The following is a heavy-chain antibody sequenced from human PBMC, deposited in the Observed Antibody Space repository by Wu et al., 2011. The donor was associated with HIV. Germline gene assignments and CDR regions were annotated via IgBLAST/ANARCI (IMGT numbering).Heavy chain of an antibody. CDR1: GYTFTNYF. J-gene: IGHJ6*02. D-gene: IGHD6-19*01. CDR3: ARERIAVEGKYYYYNGMDV. V-gene: IGHV1-46*01. CDR2: INPSDGST. Sequence: QVQMEQSGAEVKKPGASVRISCKASGYTFTNYFMHWVRQAPGQGLEWVGIINPSDGSTNYAQKFQGRVTMTRDTSTSTVYMELSSLRSEDTAVYYCARERIAVEGKYYYYNGMDVWGQGTTVTVSS.